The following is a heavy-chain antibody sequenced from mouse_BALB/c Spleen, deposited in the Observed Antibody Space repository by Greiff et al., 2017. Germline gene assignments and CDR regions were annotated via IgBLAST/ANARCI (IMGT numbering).Heavy chain of an antibody. V-gene: IGHV5-9-4*01. CDR1: GFTFSSYA. J-gene: IGHJ2*01. CDR3: ARDRGDY. Sequence: EVQLQESGGGLVKPGGSLKLSCAASGFTFSSYAMSWVRQSPEKRLEWVAEISSGGSYTYYPDTVTGRFTISRDNAKNTLYLEMSSLRSEDTAMYYCARDRGDYWGQGTTLTVSS. D-gene: IGHD3-1*01. CDR2: ISSGGSYT.